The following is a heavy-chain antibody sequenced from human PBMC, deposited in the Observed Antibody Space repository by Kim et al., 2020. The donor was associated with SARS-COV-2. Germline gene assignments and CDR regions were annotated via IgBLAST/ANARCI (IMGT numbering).Heavy chain of an antibody. CDR2: ISAYNGNT. V-gene: IGHV1-18*01. J-gene: IGHJ5*02. D-gene: IGHD2-15*01. CDR3: ARDMWPVVVAATLFCWFDP. Sequence: ASVKVSCKASGYTFTSYGISWVRQAPGQGLEWMGWISAYNGNTNYAQKLQGRVTMTTDTSTSTAYMELRSLRSDDTAVYYCARDMWPVVVAATLFCWFDPWGQGTLVTVSS. CDR1: GYTFTSYG.